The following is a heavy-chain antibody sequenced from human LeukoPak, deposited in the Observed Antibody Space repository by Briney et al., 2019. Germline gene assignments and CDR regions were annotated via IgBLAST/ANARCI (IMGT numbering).Heavy chain of an antibody. D-gene: IGHD6-19*01. V-gene: IGHV5-51*01. CDR2: IYPGDSDT. Sequence: GEPLKFSGKGSGYSFTSYWIGWVRQMQGKGLEWLGIIYPGDSDTRYSPSFQGQVPISADKSISTAYLQWSSLKASDTAMYYYARRTGSSGWYVLDYWGRGTLVTVSS. CDR1: GYSFTSYW. J-gene: IGHJ4*02. CDR3: ARRTGSSGWYVLDY.